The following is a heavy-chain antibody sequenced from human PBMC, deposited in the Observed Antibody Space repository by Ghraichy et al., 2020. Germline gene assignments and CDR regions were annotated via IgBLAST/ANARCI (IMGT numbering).Heavy chain of an antibody. D-gene: IGHD1-26*01. J-gene: IGHJ3*02. CDR2: IIPILGIA. Sequence: SVKVSCKASGGTFSSYAISWVRQAPGQGLEWMGRIIPILGIANYAQKFQGRVTITADKSTSTAYMELSSLRSEDTAVYYCARDWSPPDVYSGSSRTFNAFDIWGQGTMVTVSS. V-gene: IGHV1-69*04. CDR3: ARDWSPPDVYSGSSRTFNAFDI. CDR1: GGTFSSYA.